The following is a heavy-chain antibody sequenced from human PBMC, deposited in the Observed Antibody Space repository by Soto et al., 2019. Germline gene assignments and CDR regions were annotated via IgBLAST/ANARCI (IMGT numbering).Heavy chain of an antibody. CDR1: GDSVSSNSAA. Sequence: SQTLSLTCAISGDSVSSNSAAWNWIRQSPSRGLEWLGRTYYRSKWYNDYAVSVKSRITINPDTSKNQFSLQLNSVTPEDTAVYYCARDHVYDYVWGSYRYAFDIWGQGTMVTVSS. D-gene: IGHD3-16*02. CDR2: TYYRSKWYN. J-gene: IGHJ3*02. V-gene: IGHV6-1*01. CDR3: ARDHVYDYVWGSYRYAFDI.